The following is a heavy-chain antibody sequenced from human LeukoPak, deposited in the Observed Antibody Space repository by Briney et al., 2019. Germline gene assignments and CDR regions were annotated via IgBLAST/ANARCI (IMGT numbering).Heavy chain of an antibody. CDR3: AREAGYSSGWYDY. CDR1: GYTFTGYY. Sequence: ASVKVSCKASGYTFTGYYMHWVRQAPGQGLEWMGRINPNSGGTNYAQKFQGRVTMTRDTSISTAYMELSRLRSDDTAVYYCAREAGYSSGWYDYWGQGTLVTVSS. D-gene: IGHD6-19*01. V-gene: IGHV1-2*02. CDR2: INPNSGGT. J-gene: IGHJ4*02.